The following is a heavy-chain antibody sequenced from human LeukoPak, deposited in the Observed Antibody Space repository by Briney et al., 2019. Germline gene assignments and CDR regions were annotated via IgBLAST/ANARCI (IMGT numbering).Heavy chain of an antibody. CDR1: GFTFSSYP. V-gene: IGHV3-23*01. CDR3: AKGGYCSSTSCLAIY. J-gene: IGHJ4*02. CDR2: ISGSGGST. D-gene: IGHD2-2*01. Sequence: GGSLRLSCAASGFTFSSYPMTWVRQAPGKGLEWVSAISGSGGSTYYADSVKGRFTISRDNSKNTLYLQMNSLRAEDTAVYYCAKGGYCSSTSCLAIYWGQGTLVTVSS.